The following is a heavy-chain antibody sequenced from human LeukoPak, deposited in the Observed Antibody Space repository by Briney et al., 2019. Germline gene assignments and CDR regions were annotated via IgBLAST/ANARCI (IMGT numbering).Heavy chain of an antibody. J-gene: IGHJ5*02. CDR2: INAGNGNT. D-gene: IGHD2-2*01. CDR3: ARDCSSISCYPSCGNWFDP. CDR1: GYTFTSYA. Sequence: ASVKVSCKASGYTFTSYAMHWVRQAPGQRLEWMGWINAGNGNTKYSQKFQGRVTITRDTSASTAYMELSSLRSEDTAVYYCARDCSSISCYPSCGNWFDPWGQGTLVTVSS. V-gene: IGHV1-3*01.